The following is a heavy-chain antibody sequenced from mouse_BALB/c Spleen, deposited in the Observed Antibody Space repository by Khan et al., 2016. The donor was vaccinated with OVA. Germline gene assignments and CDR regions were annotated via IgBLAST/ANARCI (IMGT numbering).Heavy chain of an antibody. D-gene: IGHD2-13*01. Sequence: EVELVESGGGLVKPGGSLKLSCAASGFTFSDYYMYWVRQTPEKRLEWVATISDGGTSIYYPDNVKGRFTISRDNAKNNLYLQLSSLTSDDTAMYDCTRGGYGDTFAYWCQKTLVTVSA. V-gene: IGHV5-4*02. J-gene: IGHJ3*01. CDR2: ISDGGTSI. CDR1: GFTFSDYY. CDR3: TRGGYGDTFAY.